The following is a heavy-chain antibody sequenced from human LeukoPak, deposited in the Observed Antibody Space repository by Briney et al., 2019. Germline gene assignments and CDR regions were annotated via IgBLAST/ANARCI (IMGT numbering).Heavy chain of an antibody. Sequence: ASVNVSCKASGYTFTSYAMHWVRQAPGQRLEWMGWINAGNGNTKYSQKFQGRVTITRDTSASTAYMELSSLRSEDTAVYYCARGNSGSYLGGRWLDDAFDIWGQGTMVTVSS. V-gene: IGHV1-3*01. D-gene: IGHD1-26*01. CDR2: INAGNGNT. CDR1: GYTFTSYA. CDR3: ARGNSGSYLGGRWLDDAFDI. J-gene: IGHJ3*02.